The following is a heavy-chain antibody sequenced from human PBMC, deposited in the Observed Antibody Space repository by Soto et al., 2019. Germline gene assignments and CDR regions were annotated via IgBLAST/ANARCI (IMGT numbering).Heavy chain of an antibody. D-gene: IGHD1-1*01. CDR2: ISGTGGRI. J-gene: IGHJ5*02. CDR1: GFTFSSNA. CDR3: AKSLNINWKNWFAP. Sequence: EVQLLESGGGLVQPGGSLRLSCAASGFTFSSNAMNWVRQAPGKGLEWVSVISGTGGRIYYADSVKGRFTISRDNSKNTLYLEMNSLRVEDTAVYYCAKSLNINWKNWFAPWGQGTLVTVSS. V-gene: IGHV3-23*01.